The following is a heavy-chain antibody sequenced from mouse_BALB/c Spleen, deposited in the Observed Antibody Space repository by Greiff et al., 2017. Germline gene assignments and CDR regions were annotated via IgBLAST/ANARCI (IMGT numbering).Heavy chain of an antibody. CDR3: ALNWVYAMDY. CDR2: IYPGNGDT. J-gene: IGHJ4*01. Sequence: LQQPGAELVKPGASVKMSCKASGYTFTSYNMHWVKQTPGQGLEWIGAIYPGNGDTSYNQKFKGKATLTADKSSSTAYMQLSSLTSEDSAVYYCALNWVYAMDYWGQGTSVTVSS. CDR1: GYTFTSYN. V-gene: IGHV1-12*01. D-gene: IGHD4-1*02.